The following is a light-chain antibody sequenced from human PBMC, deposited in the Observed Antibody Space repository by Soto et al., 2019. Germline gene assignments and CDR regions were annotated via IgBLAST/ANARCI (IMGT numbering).Light chain of an antibody. J-gene: IGKJ1*01. V-gene: IGKV1-8*01. CDR3: RQYYSYPSA. Sequence: AIRMTQSPSSFSASTGDRVTITCRASQGISSYLAWYRQKPGKAPKLLIYAASTLQSGVPSRFSGSGSGTDFTLTISCLQFDDFGSCYCRQYYSYPSAFGQGTKVEIK. CDR1: QGISSY. CDR2: AAS.